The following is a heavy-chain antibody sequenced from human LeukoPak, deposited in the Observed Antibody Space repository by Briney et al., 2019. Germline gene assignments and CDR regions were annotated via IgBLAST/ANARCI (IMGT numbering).Heavy chain of an antibody. CDR1: GGSINSGGFY. Sequence: SQTLSLTCTVSGGSINSGGFYWTWIRQQPGKGLEWIGNIYYSGITYNNPSLKSRVTTSIDTSKNQFSLRLSSATVADTAVYYCAREVAAAVYYFDFWGQGALVTVSS. J-gene: IGHJ4*02. D-gene: IGHD6-13*01. CDR3: AREVAAAVYYFDF. V-gene: IGHV4-31*03. CDR2: IYYSGIT.